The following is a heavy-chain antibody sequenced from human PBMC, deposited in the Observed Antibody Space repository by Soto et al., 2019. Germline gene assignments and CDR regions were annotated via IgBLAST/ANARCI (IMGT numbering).Heavy chain of an antibody. CDR1: GDGVSSNSAA. V-gene: IGHV6-1*01. CDR3: ARSSRGWSPSGYYYGMDV. D-gene: IGHD6-19*01. Sequence: SQTLSLTCAISGDGVSSNSAAWNWIRQSPSRGLEWLGRTYYRSKWYNDYAVSVKSRITINPDTSKNQFSLQLNSVTPEDTAVYYCARSSRGWSPSGYYYGMDVWGRGTTVTVSS. CDR2: TYYRSKWYN. J-gene: IGHJ6*02.